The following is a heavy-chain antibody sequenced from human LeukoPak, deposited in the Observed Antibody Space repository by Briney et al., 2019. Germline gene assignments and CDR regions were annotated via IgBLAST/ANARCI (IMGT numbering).Heavy chain of an antibody. J-gene: IGHJ4*02. CDR2: ISYDGSNK. V-gene: IGHV3-30-3*01. CDR1: GFTFSSYT. CDR3: AKDGGIWSPAYHFDY. Sequence: GGSLRLSCVASGFTFSSYTMHWVRQAPGKGLEWVALISYDGSNKYYSDSVKGRFTISRDNSKNTLYLQTNSLRAEDTAVYFCAKDGGIWSPAYHFDYWGQGALVTVSS. D-gene: IGHD6-13*01.